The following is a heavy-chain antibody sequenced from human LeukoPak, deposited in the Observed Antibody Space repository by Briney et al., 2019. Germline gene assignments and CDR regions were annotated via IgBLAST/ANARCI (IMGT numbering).Heavy chain of an antibody. CDR1: GFTFSSYW. J-gene: IGHJ4*02. D-gene: IGHD5-24*01. CDR2: INQVGSDK. V-gene: IGHV3-7*04. CDR3: ARVRGGYYFDY. Sequence: GGSLRLSCTTSGFTFSSYWMSWVRQAPGKGLEWVANINQVGSDKYYVDSVKGRFTISRDSAENPLYLQTNSLRAEDTAVYYCARVRGGYYFDYWGQGTLVTVSS.